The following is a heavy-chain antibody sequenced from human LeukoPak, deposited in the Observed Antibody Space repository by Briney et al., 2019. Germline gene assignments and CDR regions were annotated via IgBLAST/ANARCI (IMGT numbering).Heavy chain of an antibody. CDR2: INTDGSTT. CDR3: TRGLAAVYYYYYYMDV. V-gene: IGHV3-74*01. D-gene: IGHD6-13*01. CDR1: GFTFSTYW. Sequence: GGSLRLSCVVSGFTFSTYWMYWVRQAPGKGLVWVSRINTDGSTTNYADSVKGRFTISRDNAKNTLYLQMNSLRAEDTAVYYCTRGLAAVYYYYYYMDVWGKGTTVTVSS. J-gene: IGHJ6*03.